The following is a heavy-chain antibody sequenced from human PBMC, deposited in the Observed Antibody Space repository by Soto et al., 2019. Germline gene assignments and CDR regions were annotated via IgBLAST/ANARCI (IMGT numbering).Heavy chain of an antibody. CDR1: GYTKTGDY. CDR2: IIPIFGTA. Sequence: SVKACCKASGYTKTGDYMQWVRQATEQGLEWMGGIIPIFGTANYAQKFQGRVTITGDESSGTAYMELSSLRSEDTALYYCAFAGDSSGSYYVLWFDPGGKGTLVTVSS. V-gene: IGHV1-69*01. J-gene: IGHJ5*02. D-gene: IGHD3-22*01. CDR3: AFAGDSSGSYYVLWFDP.